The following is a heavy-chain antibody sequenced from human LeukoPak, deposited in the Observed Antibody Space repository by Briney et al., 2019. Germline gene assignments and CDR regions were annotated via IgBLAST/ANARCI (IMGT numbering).Heavy chain of an antibody. CDR2: ISGSGGST. Sequence: GGSLRLSCTVSGFTFSSYAMSWVRQAPGKGLEWVSAISGSGGSTYYADSVKGRFTISRDNSKNTLYLQMNSLRAEDTAVYYCAKEGHSSSWATFDYWGQGTLVTVSS. D-gene: IGHD6-13*01. CDR3: AKEGHSSSWATFDY. V-gene: IGHV3-23*01. CDR1: GFTFSSYA. J-gene: IGHJ4*02.